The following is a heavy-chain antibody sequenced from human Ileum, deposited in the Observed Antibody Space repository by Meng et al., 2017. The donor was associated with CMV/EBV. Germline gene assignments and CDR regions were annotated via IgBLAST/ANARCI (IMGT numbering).Heavy chain of an antibody. CDR3: ARVETAMVILPYFDY. J-gene: IGHJ4*02. V-gene: IGHV3-9*01. CDR2: TSWNSDNI. Sequence: GGSLRLSCAASGFTLDDYAMHWVRQAPGKGLEWVSGTSWNSDNIGYADSVKGRFTVSRDNAKNSLYLQMNSLRGEDTALYYCARVETAMVILPYFDYWGQGTLVTVSS. CDR1: GFTLDDYA. D-gene: IGHD5-18*01.